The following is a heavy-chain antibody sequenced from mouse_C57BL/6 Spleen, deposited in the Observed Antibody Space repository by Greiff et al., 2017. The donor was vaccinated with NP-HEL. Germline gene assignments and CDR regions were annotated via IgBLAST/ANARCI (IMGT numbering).Heavy chain of an antibody. V-gene: IGHV5-4*01. CDR1: GFTFSSYA. CDR2: ISDGGSYT. CDR3: ARASHYSNFVY. D-gene: IGHD2-5*01. Sequence: EVQRVESGGGLVKPGGSLKLSCAASGFTFSSYAMSWVRQTPEKRLEWVATISDGGSYTYYPDNVKGRFTISRDNAKNNLYLQMSHLKSEDTAMYYCARASHYSNFVYWGQGTLVTVSA. J-gene: IGHJ3*01.